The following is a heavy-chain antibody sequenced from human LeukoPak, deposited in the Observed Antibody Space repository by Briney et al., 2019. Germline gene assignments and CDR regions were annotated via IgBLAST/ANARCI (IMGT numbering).Heavy chain of an antibody. J-gene: IGHJ4*02. CDR1: GGSISSGGYY. V-gene: IGHV4-31*11. CDR3: ARVGGGLRSHFDY. CDR2: IYYSGST. Sequence: ASETLSLTCAVSGGSISSGGYYWSWIRQHPGKGLEWIGYIYYSGSTYYNPSLKSRVTISVDTSKNQFSLELSSVTAADTAVYYCARVGGGLRSHFDYWGQGTLVTVSS. D-gene: IGHD5-12*01.